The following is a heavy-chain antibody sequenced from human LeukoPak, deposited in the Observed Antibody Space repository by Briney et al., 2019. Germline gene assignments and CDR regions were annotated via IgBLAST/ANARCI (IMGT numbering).Heavy chain of an antibody. CDR2: INSDGSST. J-gene: IGHJ3*02. V-gene: IGHV3-74*01. D-gene: IGHD3-22*01. CDR3: ARVPVRSKYYYDSSGPRDAFDI. CDR1: GFTFSSYW. Sequence: GGSLRLSCAASGFTFSSYWMHWVRQAPGKGLVWVSRINSDGSSTSYADSVKGRFTISRDNAKNTLYLQMNSLRAEDTAVYYCARVPVRSKYYYDSSGPRDAFDIWGQGTMVTVSS.